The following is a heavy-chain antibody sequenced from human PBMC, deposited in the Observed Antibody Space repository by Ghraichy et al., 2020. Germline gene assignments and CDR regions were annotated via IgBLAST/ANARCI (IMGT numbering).Heavy chain of an antibody. J-gene: IGHJ4*01. V-gene: IGHV4-34*01. CDR3: ARRYYDFWSGYYPGAFDY. Sequence: LEKNREINHSGSTNYNPSLKSRVTISVDTSKNQFSLKLSSVTAADTAVYYCARRYYDFWSGYYPGAFDY. CDR2: INHSGST. D-gene: IGHD3-3*01.